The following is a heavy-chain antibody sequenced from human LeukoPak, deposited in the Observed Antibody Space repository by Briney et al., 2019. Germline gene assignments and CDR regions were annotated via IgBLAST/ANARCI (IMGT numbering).Heavy chain of an antibody. D-gene: IGHD2-15*01. Sequence: SETLSLTCTVSGGSISRYYWSWIRQPPGKGLEWIGYIYYSGSTNYNPSLKSRVTISVDTSKNQFSLKLNSVTAADTAVYYCARDLGGGSFDFWGQGTLVTVSS. V-gene: IGHV4-59*01. CDR2: IYYSGST. J-gene: IGHJ4*02. CDR3: ARDLGGGSFDF. CDR1: GGSISRYY.